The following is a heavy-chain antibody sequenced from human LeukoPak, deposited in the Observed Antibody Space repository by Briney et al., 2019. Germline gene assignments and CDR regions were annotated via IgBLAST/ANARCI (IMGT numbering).Heavy chain of an antibody. V-gene: IGHV5-51*01. D-gene: IGHD3-10*01. CDR3: ARDRYYGSGSYTQQYYYYGMDV. Sequence: GESLKISCKGSGYSFTSYWIGWVRQMPGKGLERMGIIYPGDSDTRYSPSFQGQVTISADKSISTAYLQWSSLKASDTAMYYCARDRYYGSGSYTQQYYYYGMDVWGQGTTVTVSS. CDR1: GYSFTSYW. CDR2: IYPGDSDT. J-gene: IGHJ6*02.